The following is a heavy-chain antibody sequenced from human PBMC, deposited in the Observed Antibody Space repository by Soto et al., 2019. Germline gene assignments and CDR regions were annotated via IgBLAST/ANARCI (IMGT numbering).Heavy chain of an antibody. D-gene: IGHD3-22*01. CDR3: ARDDSSGSIPPWGYYYGMDV. CDR1: GGTFSSYA. Sequence: QVQLVQSGAEVKKPGSSVKVSCKASGGTFSSYAISWVRQAPGQGLEWMGGIIPIFGTANYAQKFQGRVTITADKPTSTAYMELSSMRSEDTAVYYCARDDSSGSIPPWGYYYGMDVWGQGTTVTVSS. CDR2: IIPIFGTA. J-gene: IGHJ6*02. V-gene: IGHV1-69*06.